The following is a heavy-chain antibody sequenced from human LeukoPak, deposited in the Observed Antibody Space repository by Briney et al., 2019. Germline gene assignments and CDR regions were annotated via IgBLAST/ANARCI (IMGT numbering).Heavy chain of an antibody. CDR3: ARGRIQLWTNDY. V-gene: IGHV1-8*01. CDR2: MNPNSGNT. J-gene: IGHJ4*02. Sequence: ASVKVSCKASGYTFTSYVINWVRQATGQGLEWMGWMNPNSGNTGYAQKFQGRVTMTRNTSISTAYMELSSLRSEDTAVYYCARGRIQLWTNDYWGQGTLVTVSS. D-gene: IGHD5-18*01. CDR1: GYTFTSYV.